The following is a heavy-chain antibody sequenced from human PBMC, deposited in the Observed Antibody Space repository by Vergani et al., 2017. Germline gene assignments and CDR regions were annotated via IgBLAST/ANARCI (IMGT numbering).Heavy chain of an antibody. CDR2: ISYDGGSK. J-gene: IGHJ4*02. D-gene: IGHD6-19*01. Sequence: QVQVVESGGGVVQPGRSLRLSCAASGFTFSSYGMHWVRQAPGKGLEWVAVISYDGGSKNYADSVKGRFTISRDNSRNRLYLQMNSLRAEDTAVYYCAKAHSSGWYYFDYCGQGTLVTVSS. V-gene: IGHV3-30*13. CDR3: AKAHSSGWYYFDY. CDR1: GFTFSSYG.